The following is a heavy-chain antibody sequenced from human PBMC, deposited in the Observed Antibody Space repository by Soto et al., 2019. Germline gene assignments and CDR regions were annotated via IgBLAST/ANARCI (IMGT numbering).Heavy chain of an antibody. V-gene: IGHV4-59*08. CDR2: IYYSGST. D-gene: IGHD6-13*01. J-gene: IGHJ6*04. CDR3: ARPARQGIAAAHLDV. Sequence: QVQLQESGPGLVKPSETLSLTCTVSGGSISSYYWSWIRQPPGKGLEWIGYIYYSGSTNYSPSLKSRVTISVDTSKNQFSLKLSSVTAADTAVYYCARPARQGIAAAHLDVWGKGTTVTVSS. CDR1: GGSISSYY.